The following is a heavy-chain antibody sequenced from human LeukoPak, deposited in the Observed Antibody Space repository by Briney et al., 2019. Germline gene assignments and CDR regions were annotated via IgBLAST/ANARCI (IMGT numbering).Heavy chain of an antibody. CDR3: ATAPGSGYYSYYYGMDV. CDR1: GYTLTELS. CDR2: FDPEDGET. Sequence: ASVKVSCKVSGYTLTELSMHWVRQAPGKGLEWMGGFDPEDGETIYARKFQGRVTMTEDTSTDTAYMELSSLRSEDTAVYYCATAPGSGYYSYYYGMDVWGQGTTVTVSS. J-gene: IGHJ6*02. V-gene: IGHV1-24*01. D-gene: IGHD3-22*01.